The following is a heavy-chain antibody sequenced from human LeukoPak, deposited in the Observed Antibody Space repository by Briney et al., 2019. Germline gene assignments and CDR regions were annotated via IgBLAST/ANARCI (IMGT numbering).Heavy chain of an antibody. CDR3: ARGPAYYDILTGSQLDY. CDR1: GRTFSSYA. CDR2: IIPIFGTA. J-gene: IGHJ4*02. Sequence: GASVKVSCKASGRTFSSYAISWVRQAPGQGLEWMGGIIPIFGTANYAQKFQGRVTITADESTSTAYMELSSLRSEDTAVYYCARGPAYYDILTGSQLDYWGQGTLVTVSS. D-gene: IGHD3-9*01. V-gene: IGHV1-69*13.